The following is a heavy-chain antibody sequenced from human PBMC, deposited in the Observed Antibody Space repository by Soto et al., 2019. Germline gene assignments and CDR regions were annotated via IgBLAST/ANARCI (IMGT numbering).Heavy chain of an antibody. D-gene: IGHD1-26*01. Sequence: QLHLRESGPGLVKPSETLSLTCTVSGGSITSSSYYWGWIRQPPGKGLEWIGSIYYSGSTYYNPALQRRVTISVDTSKNQFSLKLSSVTAADPAVYYCATQEVGGSYVYTFDPWGQGTLVTVSS. CDR1: GGSITSSSYY. J-gene: IGHJ5*02. CDR3: ATQEVGGSYVYTFDP. V-gene: IGHV4-39*01. CDR2: IYYSGST.